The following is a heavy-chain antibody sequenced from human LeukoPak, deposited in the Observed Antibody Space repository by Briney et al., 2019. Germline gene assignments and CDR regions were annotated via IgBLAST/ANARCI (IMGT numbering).Heavy chain of an antibody. D-gene: IGHD2-2*01. V-gene: IGHV1-8*01. Sequence: GASVKVSCKASGYTFTSYDINWVRQATGQGLEWMGWMNPNSGNTGYAQKFQGRVTMTRNTSISTAYMELSSLRSEDTAVYYCARVPAPGGSIYCSSTSCYHFDYWGQGTLVTVSS. CDR2: MNPNSGNT. J-gene: IGHJ4*02. CDR3: ARVPAPGGSIYCSSTSCYHFDY. CDR1: GYTFTSYD.